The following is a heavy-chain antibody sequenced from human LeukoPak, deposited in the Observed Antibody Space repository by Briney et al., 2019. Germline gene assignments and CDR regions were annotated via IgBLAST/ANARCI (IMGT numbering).Heavy chain of an antibody. CDR2: SNPNSSGT. J-gene: IGHJ5*02. CDR3: ARDHYDSRGYFNWFDP. CDR1: GYTFTGCY. V-gene: IGHV1-2*02. D-gene: IGHD3-22*01. Sequence: ASVKVSCKASGYTFTGCYMDWVRHAPGQGLEWMGGSNPNSSGTSYAQKFQGRVTMTRDTSIRNACMELSRLRSDDTAVYYCARDHYDSRGYFNWFDPWGQGTLVTVSS.